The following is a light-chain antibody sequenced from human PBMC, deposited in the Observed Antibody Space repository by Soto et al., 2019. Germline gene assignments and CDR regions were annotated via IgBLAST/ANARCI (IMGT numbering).Light chain of an antibody. J-gene: IGKJ1*01. Sequence: DIQMTQSPSSLSASVGDRVTITCRASQGIRNYLTWYQQKPGKVPKLLIYAASTMQSGVPSRFSASGSGTDFTLTISSLQPEDVATYYCQKYNSAPWTFGQGTKVEIK. CDR3: QKYNSAPWT. CDR2: AAS. CDR1: QGIRNY. V-gene: IGKV1-27*01.